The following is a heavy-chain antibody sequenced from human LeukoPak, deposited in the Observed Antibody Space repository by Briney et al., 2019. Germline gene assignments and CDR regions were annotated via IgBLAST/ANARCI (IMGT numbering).Heavy chain of an antibody. J-gene: IGHJ4*02. CDR1: GGSFSGYY. Sequence: SETLSLTCAVYGGSFSGYYWSWIRQPPGKGLEWIGEINHSGSTNYNPSLKSRVTISVDTSKNQFSLKLSSVTAADTAVYYCAREGGSGNPNSGGSKRGYDYWGQGTLVTVSS. CDR3: AREGGSGNPNSGGSKRGYDY. V-gene: IGHV4-34*01. D-gene: IGHD2-15*01. CDR2: INHSGST.